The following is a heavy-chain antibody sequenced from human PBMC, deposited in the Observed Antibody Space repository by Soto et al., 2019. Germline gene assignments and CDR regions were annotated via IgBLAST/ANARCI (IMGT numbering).Heavy chain of an antibody. J-gene: IGHJ5*02. D-gene: IGHD3-3*02. CDR2: IYYSGST. CDR1: GGSVSSGSYY. Sequence: PSETLSLTCTVSGGSVSSGSYYWSWIRQPPGKGLEWIGYIYYSGSTNYNPSLKSRVTISVDTSKNQFSLKLRSDDTAVYYCARDRIFGVVIWFDPWGQGTLVTVSS. CDR3: ARDRIFGVVIWFDP. V-gene: IGHV4-61*01.